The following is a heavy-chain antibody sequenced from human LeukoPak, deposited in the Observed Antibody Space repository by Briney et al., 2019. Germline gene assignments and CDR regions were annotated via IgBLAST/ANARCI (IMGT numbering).Heavy chain of an antibody. V-gene: IGHV4-59*08. CDR1: GGSINNFY. CDR2: VHSSGRT. CDR3: ARHDEECPGEYCFLLSFDY. J-gene: IGHJ4*01. Sequence: SETLSLTCTVSGGSINNFYWSWIRQSPGKGLEWIGYVHSSGRTDCNPSLRSRVSMSADTSKSQLSLRLTSVTAADTAVYFCARHDEECPGEYCFLLSFDYWGPGSLVTVSS. D-gene: IGHD2-8*02.